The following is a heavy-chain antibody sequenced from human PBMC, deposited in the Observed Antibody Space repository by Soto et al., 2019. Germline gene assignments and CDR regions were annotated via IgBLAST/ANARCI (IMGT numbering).Heavy chain of an antibody. V-gene: IGHV3-23*01. J-gene: IGHJ3*02. CDR2: ISGGGGTT. CDR3: AEGASVPGMLVAFDM. Sequence: EVQVLQSGGGLVQPGGSLRLSCAASGFSFSSYAMTWVRQAPGKGLEWVSTISGGGGTTYYRDSVKGRFTVSRDNSKNTLDLQMNRLRAEDTAVYYCAEGASVPGMLVAFDMWGQGTMVTVSS. CDR1: GFSFSSYA. D-gene: IGHD6-19*01.